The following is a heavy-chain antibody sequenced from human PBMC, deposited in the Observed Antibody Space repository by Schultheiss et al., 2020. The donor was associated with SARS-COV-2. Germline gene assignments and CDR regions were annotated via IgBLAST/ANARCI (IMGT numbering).Heavy chain of an antibody. Sequence: SETLSLTCAVYGGSFSGYYWNWIRQPPGKGLEWIGEIDHSGSTNYNPSLKSRVTISVDTSKNQLSLKLSSVTAADTAVYYCARDLGESGGYWGQGTLVTVSS. V-gene: IGHV4-34*01. J-gene: IGHJ4*02. CDR1: GGSFSGYY. CDR3: ARDLGESGGY. D-gene: IGHD3-10*01. CDR2: IDHSGST.